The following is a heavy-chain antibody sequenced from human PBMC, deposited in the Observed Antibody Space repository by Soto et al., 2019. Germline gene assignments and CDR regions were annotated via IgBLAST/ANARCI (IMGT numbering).Heavy chain of an antibody. Sequence: ESLKISCKVSGIRFTNYWIGWVRQMAGKGLEWMGIIYPGDSDTRYSPSFQGQVTISVDKSISTAYLQWSSLKASDSAMYYGATRGDYFDFWGQGTLVTVSS. J-gene: IGHJ4*02. V-gene: IGHV5-51*01. CDR3: ATRGDYFDF. CDR2: IYPGDSDT. CDR1: GIRFTNYW.